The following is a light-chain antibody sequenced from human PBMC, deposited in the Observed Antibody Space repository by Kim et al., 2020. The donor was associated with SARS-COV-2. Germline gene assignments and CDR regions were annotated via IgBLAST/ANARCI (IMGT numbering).Light chain of an antibody. Sequence: EIVLTQSPATLSVSPGERATLSRRASQSVGTNLAWYQHKPGQPPSLLIYRASTRATGVAARFSGSGSGTEFTLTISSLQSEDFAVYYCQQHNKWPSTFGRGTRLDIK. CDR2: RAS. V-gene: IGKV3-15*01. J-gene: IGKJ5*01. CDR1: QSVGTN. CDR3: QQHNKWPST.